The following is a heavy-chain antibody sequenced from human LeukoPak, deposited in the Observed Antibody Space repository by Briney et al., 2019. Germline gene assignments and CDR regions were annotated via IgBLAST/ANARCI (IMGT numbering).Heavy chain of an antibody. V-gene: IGHV1-18*01. CDR3: ARGGYSSSHLHDY. J-gene: IGHJ4*02. CDR1: GYAVTSYG. CDR2: ISAYNGNT. D-gene: IGHD6-13*01. Sequence: AGVKLSCKGAGYAVTSYGIGWRCQGPGQGHEWMGWISAYNGNTNYAQKLQGRFTMTTDTSTSTAYMELRSLRSDDTAVYYCARGGYSSSHLHDYWGQGTLVTVSS.